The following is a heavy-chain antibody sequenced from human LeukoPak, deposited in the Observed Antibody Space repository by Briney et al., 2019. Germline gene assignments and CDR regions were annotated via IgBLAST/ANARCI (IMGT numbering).Heavy chain of an antibody. Sequence: GGSLRLSCTASGFTFSDHAMSWVRQAPGKGLEWVSFSGSGGSAYYPDSVKGRFTISRDKSKDTVFLQMNSLRAEDTAVYFCAKGRSSTSSYDYWGQGTLVTVSS. V-gene: IGHV3-23*01. D-gene: IGHD2-2*01. CDR2: SGSGGSA. CDR1: GFTFSDHA. J-gene: IGHJ4*02. CDR3: AKGRSSTSSYDY.